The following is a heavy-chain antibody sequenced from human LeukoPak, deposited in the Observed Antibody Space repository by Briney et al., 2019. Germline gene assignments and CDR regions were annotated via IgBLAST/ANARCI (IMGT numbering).Heavy chain of an antibody. V-gene: IGHV3-11*01. CDR2: ISSSGDAI. D-gene: IGHD1-26*01. J-gene: IGHJ4*02. Sequence: PGGSLRLSCAASGFTFSDYYMSWIRPAPGKGLEWVSYISSSGDAIYSADSVKGRFTISRDNAKDSLYLQMNSLRAEDTAVYYCVRDPRGSYPFDYWGQGSLVTVSS. CDR3: VRDPRGSYPFDY. CDR1: GFTFSDYY.